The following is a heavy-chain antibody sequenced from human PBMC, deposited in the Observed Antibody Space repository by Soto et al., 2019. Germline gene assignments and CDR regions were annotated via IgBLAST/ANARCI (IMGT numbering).Heavy chain of an antibody. Sequence: QLQLQESGPGLVKPSETLSLTCTVSGGSISSSSYYWGWIRQPPGKGLEWIGSIYYSGSTYYNPSLKSRVTISVDTSKNQFSLKLSSVTAADTAVYYCASRGISRDAFDIWGQGTMVTVSS. CDR1: GGSISSSSYY. CDR2: IYYSGST. J-gene: IGHJ3*02. CDR3: ASRGISRDAFDI. V-gene: IGHV4-39*01.